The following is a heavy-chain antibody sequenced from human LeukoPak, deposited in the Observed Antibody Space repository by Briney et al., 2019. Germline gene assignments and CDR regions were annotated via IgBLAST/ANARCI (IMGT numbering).Heavy chain of an antibody. CDR3: ARESGNHDAFDI. CDR2: IWYDGSNK. D-gene: IGHD4-23*01. Sequence: GGSLRLSCAAPGFYFSSYGMHWVRQAPGKGLEWVAVIWYDGSNKYYADSVKGRFTISRDNSKNTLYLQMNSLRAEDTALYYCARESGNHDAFDIWGQGTMVTVSS. J-gene: IGHJ3*02. CDR1: GFYFSSYG. V-gene: IGHV3-33*01.